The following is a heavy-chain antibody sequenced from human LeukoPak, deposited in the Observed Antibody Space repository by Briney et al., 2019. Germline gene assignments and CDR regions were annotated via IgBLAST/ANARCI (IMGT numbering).Heavy chain of an antibody. CDR2: ISVYNGNT. Sequence: ASVKVSCKTSGYTFSNYGISWVRQAPGQGLGWMGWISVYNGNTHYAHEFQGRVTLTTDTSTSTAYMELRSLRSDDTAVYYCATSRVSSSNWEYYYDYWGQETLVTVSS. J-gene: IGHJ4*02. CDR1: GYTFSNYG. CDR3: ATSRVSSSNWEYYYDY. D-gene: IGHD2-2*01. V-gene: IGHV1-18*01.